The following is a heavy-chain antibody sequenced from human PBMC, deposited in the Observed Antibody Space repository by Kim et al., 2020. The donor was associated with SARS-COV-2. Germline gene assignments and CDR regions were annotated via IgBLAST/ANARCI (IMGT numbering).Heavy chain of an antibody. CDR1: GFTFSDYN. J-gene: IGHJ4*02. Sequence: GGSLRLSCAASGFTFSDYNMNWVRQAPGKGLEWVSSISSRSSYIYYADSVQGRFTISRDNAKDSLYLQMSSLRAEDTAVYYCARDLEGSSWFDYWGQGTL. CDR3: ARDLEGSSWFDY. V-gene: IGHV3-21*01. D-gene: IGHD6-13*01. CDR2: ISSRSSYI.